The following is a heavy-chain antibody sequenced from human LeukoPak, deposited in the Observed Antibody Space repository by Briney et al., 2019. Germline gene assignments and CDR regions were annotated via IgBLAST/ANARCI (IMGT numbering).Heavy chain of an antibody. V-gene: IGHV1-46*01. CDR2: INPSGGST. CDR3: ATEAMTTVTWSRYYYGMDV. Sequence: ASVKVSCKASGYTFTSYYMHWVRQAPGQGLEWMGIINPSGGSTSYAQKFQGRVTMTRDTSTSTVYMELSSLRSEDTAVYYCATEAMTTVTWSRYYYGMDVWGQGTTVTVSS. CDR1: GYTFTSYY. J-gene: IGHJ6*02. D-gene: IGHD4-17*01.